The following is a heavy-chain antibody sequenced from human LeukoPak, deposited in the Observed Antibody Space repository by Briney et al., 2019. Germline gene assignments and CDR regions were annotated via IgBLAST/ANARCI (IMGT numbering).Heavy chain of an antibody. D-gene: IGHD3-22*01. J-gene: IGHJ4*02. CDR2: IYWDDDR. CDR1: GFSLNTRGVG. Sequence: SGPTLVNPTQTLTLTCTFSGFSLNTRGVGVGWIRQPPGRALEWLALIYWDDDRRYSPSLKSRLTITKDTSKNQVVLKMNNMEPVDTATYFCAHRKNYYDSSVFDDWGQGTLVIVSS. CDR3: AHRKNYYDSSVFDD. V-gene: IGHV2-5*02.